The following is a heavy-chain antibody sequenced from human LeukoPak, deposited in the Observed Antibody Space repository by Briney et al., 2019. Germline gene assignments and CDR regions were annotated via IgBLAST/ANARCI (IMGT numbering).Heavy chain of an antibody. Sequence: PGGSLRLSCAASGFTFSSYAMNWVRLAPGKGLEWVSAISGSGDSTYYADSVKGRFTISRDNSKNTLYLQMNSLRAEDTAVYYCAKADALLWFGESKYYFDYWGQGTLVTVSS. J-gene: IGHJ4*02. CDR1: GFTFSSYA. CDR2: ISGSGDST. CDR3: AKADALLWFGESKYYFDY. V-gene: IGHV3-23*01. D-gene: IGHD3-10*01.